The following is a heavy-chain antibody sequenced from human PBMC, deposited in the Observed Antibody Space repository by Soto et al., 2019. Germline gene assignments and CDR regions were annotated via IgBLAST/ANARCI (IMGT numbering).Heavy chain of an antibody. CDR3: ARAIAAAGNLA. V-gene: IGHV3-21*01. Sequence: GGPLRLSCAASGFTFSSYSMNWVRQAPGKGLEWVSSISSSSSYIYYADSVKGRFTISRDNAKNSLYLQMNSLRAEDTAVYYCARAIAAAGNLAWGQGTLVTVSS. J-gene: IGHJ5*02. D-gene: IGHD6-13*01. CDR1: GFTFSSYS. CDR2: ISSSSSYI.